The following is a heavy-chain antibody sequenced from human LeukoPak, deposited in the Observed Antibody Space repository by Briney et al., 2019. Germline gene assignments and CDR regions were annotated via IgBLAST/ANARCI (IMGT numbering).Heavy chain of an antibody. CDR3: ARRRLGYCSSTSCYPTNNWFDP. J-gene: IGHJ5*02. Sequence: SETLSLTCTVSDGSISSYYWSWIRQPAGKGLEWIGRIYTSGSTNYNPSLKSRVTMSVDTSKNQFSLKLSSVTAADTAVYYCARRRLGYCSSTSCYPTNNWFDPWGQGTLVTVSS. V-gene: IGHV4-4*07. D-gene: IGHD2-2*01. CDR1: DGSISSYY. CDR2: IYTSGST.